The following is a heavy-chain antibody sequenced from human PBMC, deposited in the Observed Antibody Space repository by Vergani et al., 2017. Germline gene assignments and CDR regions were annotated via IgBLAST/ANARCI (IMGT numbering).Heavy chain of an antibody. J-gene: IGHJ4*01. Sequence: QVQLVQSGAEVKKPGASVKVSCRVSGHSLSDMYTHWVRQVPGKGLEWMGGFEPADDKAKYARNFQGRITMTEDTYTETAYMEFHGLTSEDTAIYYCASLRDYTGSGTYGWCRGTLVTVSS. CDR3: ASLRDYTGSGTYG. D-gene: IGHD3-10*01. V-gene: IGHV1-24*01. CDR1: GHSLSDMY. CDR2: FEPADDKA.